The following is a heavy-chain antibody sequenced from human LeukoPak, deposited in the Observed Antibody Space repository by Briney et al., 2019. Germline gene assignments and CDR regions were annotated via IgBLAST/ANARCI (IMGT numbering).Heavy chain of an antibody. CDR3: ARDIDRVFNWFDP. Sequence: GASVKVSCKASGYIFTTYAMHWVRQAPGQRLEWMGWISAGNGNTKYSQKFQGRVTITRDTSASTVYMELSSLTSEDTAVYYCARDIDRVFNWFDPWGQGTLVTVSS. J-gene: IGHJ5*02. CDR1: GYIFTTYA. D-gene: IGHD6-13*01. CDR2: ISAGNGNT. V-gene: IGHV1-3*01.